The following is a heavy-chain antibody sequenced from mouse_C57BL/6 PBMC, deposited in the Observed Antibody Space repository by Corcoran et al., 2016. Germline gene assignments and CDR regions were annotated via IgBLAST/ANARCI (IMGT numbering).Heavy chain of an antibody. CDR2: IDPEDGAT. D-gene: IGHD2-1*01. J-gene: IGHJ2*01. CDR3: ARTVTAYYVDY. CDR1: GFNIKDYY. V-gene: IGHV14-2*01. Sequence: EVQLQQSGAELVKPGASVKLSCTASGFNIKDYYMHWVKQRTEQGLEWIGRIDPEDGATKYAPQFQGKATITADTSSNTAYLQLSSLTSEDTAVYYCARTVTAYYVDYWGQGTTLTVSS.